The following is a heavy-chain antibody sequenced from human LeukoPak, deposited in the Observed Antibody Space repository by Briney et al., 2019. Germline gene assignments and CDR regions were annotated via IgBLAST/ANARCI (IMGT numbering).Heavy chain of an antibody. D-gene: IGHD6-19*01. CDR2: ITNGGVTT. CDR3: VKLSSGSGSKFGFDS. V-gene: IGHV3-23*01. CDR1: GFTFGSYA. J-gene: IGHJ4*02. Sequence: GGSLRLSCAASGFTFGSYAMSWVRQTPGKSLEWVSIITNGGVTTYYADSVRGRFTISRDNSKNMLYLQMDSLRAEDTAVYYCVKLSSGSGSKFGFDSWGQGTLVTVSS.